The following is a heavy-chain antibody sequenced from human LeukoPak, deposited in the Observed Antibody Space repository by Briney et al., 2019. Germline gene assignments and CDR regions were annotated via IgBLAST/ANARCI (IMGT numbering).Heavy chain of an antibody. Sequence: PSETLSLTCTVSGGSISSYYWSWIRQPAGKGLEWIGRIYRSGSTNYNPSLKSRVSMSIDTSKNQFSLKLRSVTAADTAVYYCARSNDNGDYYFDSWGQGTLVTVSS. D-gene: IGHD4-17*01. CDR3: ARSNDNGDYYFDS. J-gene: IGHJ4*02. CDR1: GGSISSYY. V-gene: IGHV4-4*07. CDR2: IYRSGST.